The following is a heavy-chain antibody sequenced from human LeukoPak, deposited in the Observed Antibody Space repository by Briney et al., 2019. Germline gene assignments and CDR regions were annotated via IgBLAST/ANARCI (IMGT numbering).Heavy chain of an antibody. D-gene: IGHD3-10*01. Sequence: PSETLSLTCAVYGGSFSGYYWSWIRQPPGKGLEWIGEINHSGSTNYNPSLKSRVTISVDTSKNQFSLKLSSVTAADTAVYYCARQLLWFGESEYYYYGMDVWGQGTTVTVSS. V-gene: IGHV4-34*01. J-gene: IGHJ6*02. CDR3: ARQLLWFGESEYYYYGMDV. CDR1: GGSFSGYY. CDR2: INHSGST.